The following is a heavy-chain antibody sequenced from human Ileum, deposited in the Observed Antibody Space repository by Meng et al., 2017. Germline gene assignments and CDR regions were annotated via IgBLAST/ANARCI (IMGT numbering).Heavy chain of an antibody. CDR2: ISHSGST. D-gene: IGHD4-23*01. CDR3: ARHGGYYQGF. CDR1: SGSITSDTY. V-gene: IGHV4-4*02. J-gene: IGHJ4*02. Sequence: QVQLQESVPGLVRPSGTLSLTCAVSSGSITSDTYWSWVRLPPGKGLEWIGQISHSGSTFYNPSLKSRVTMSVDKSKSQFSLMLTSVTAADTAVYYCARHGGYYQGFWGQGTLVTVSS.